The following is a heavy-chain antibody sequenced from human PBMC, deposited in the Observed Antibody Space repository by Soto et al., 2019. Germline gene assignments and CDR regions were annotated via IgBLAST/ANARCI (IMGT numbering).Heavy chain of an antibody. CDR2: IYYSGST. D-gene: IGHD6-6*01. CDR3: ARGGIAARLYYYGMDV. V-gene: IGHV4-31*03. Sequence: QVQLQESGPGLVKPSQTLSLTCTVSGGSISSGGYYWSWIRQHPGKGLEWIGYIYYSGSTYYNPSLKSRVTISVDTSKNQFSLKLSSVTAADTAVYYCARGGIAARLYYYGMDVWGQGTTVTVSS. J-gene: IGHJ6*02. CDR1: GGSISSGGYY.